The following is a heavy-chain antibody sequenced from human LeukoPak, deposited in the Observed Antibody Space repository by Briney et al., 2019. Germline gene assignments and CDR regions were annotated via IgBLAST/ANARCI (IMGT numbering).Heavy chain of an antibody. V-gene: IGHV4-59*01. J-gene: IGHJ6*03. CDR1: GGSISSYY. D-gene: IGHD3-3*01. CDR2: IYYSGST. Sequence: SETLSLTCTVSGGSISSYYWSWIRQPPGKGLEWIGYIYYSGSTNYNPSLKSRVTISVDTSKNQFSLKLSSVTAADTAVYYCARQGGDDFWSGYNYYYMDVWGKGTTVTVSS. CDR3: ARQGGDDFWSGYNYYYMDV.